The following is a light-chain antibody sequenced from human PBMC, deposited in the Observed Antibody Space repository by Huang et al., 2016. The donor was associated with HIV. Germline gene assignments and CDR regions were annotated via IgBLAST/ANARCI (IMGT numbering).Light chain of an antibody. CDR2: DVS. Sequence: EIVLTQSPATVSLFLGDRVTFSCRATQNINNFLAWYQQKPGRAPTLLMYDVSIRPSGIPAIFSGSGSGTDFTLTISSLETEDVAIYYCQQRYDRVTFGGGT. CDR1: QNINNF. V-gene: IGKV3-11*01. CDR3: QQRYDRVT. J-gene: IGKJ4*01.